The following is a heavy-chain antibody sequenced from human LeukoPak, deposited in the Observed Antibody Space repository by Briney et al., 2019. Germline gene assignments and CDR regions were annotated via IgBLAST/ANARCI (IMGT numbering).Heavy chain of an antibody. J-gene: IGHJ3*02. Sequence: SETLSLTCAVYGGSFSGYYWSWIRQPPGKGLEWIGEINHSGSTNYNPSLKSRVTISVDTSKNQFSLKLSSVTAADTAVYYCARSVAGTGDDAFDIWGHGTMVTVSS. CDR1: GGSFSGYY. CDR2: INHSGST. V-gene: IGHV4-34*01. CDR3: ARSVAGTGDDAFDI. D-gene: IGHD6-19*01.